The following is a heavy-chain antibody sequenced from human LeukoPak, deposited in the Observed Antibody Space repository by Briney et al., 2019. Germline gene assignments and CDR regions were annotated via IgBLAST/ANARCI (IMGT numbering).Heavy chain of an antibody. CDR1: GVSISSSSDY. CDR2: IYYSGST. D-gene: IGHD6-13*01. Sequence: SETLSLTCTVSGVSISSSSDYWGWIRQPPGKGLEWIGSIYYSGSTYYNPSLKSRVTISVDTSKNQFSLKLSSVTAADTAVYYCARDLLTPAAGGEGYFDYWGQGTLVTVSS. V-gene: IGHV4-39*07. CDR3: ARDLLTPAAGGEGYFDY. J-gene: IGHJ4*02.